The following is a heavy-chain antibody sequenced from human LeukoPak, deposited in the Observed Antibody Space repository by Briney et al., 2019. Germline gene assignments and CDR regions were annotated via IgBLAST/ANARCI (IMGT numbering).Heavy chain of an antibody. CDR1: GGSISSYY. D-gene: IGHD3-22*01. J-gene: IGHJ4*02. CDR2: IYYSGST. CDR3: ARTVGGYYDSSGYYNDY. Sequence: SETLSLTCTVSGGSISSYYWSWIRQPPGKGLEWIGYIYYSGSTNYNPSLKSRVTISVDTSKNQFSLKLSSVTAADTAVYYCARTVGGYYDSSGYYNDYWGQGTLVTVSS. V-gene: IGHV4-59*01.